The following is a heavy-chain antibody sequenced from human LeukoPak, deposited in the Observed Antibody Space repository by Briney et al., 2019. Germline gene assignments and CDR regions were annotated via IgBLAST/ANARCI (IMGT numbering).Heavy chain of an antibody. CDR3: ARVPYYYDSSGYRGGYYYYYGMDV. J-gene: IGHJ6*02. D-gene: IGHD3-22*01. V-gene: IGHV3-21*01. CDR2: ISSSSSYI. CDR1: GFTFSSYS. Sequence: GWSLRLSCAASGFTFSSYSMNWVRQAPGKGLEWVSSISSSSSYIYYADSVKGRFTISRDNAKNSLYLQMNSLRAEDTAVYYCARVPYYYDSSGYRGGYYYYYGMDVWGQGTTVTVSS.